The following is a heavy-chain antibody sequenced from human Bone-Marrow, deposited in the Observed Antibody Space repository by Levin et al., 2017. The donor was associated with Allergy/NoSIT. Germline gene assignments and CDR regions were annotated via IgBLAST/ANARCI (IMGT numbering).Heavy chain of an antibody. CDR2: LYYTGST. D-gene: IGHD3-22*01. CDR1: GASISSENYF. V-gene: IGHV4-39*01. Sequence: GSLRLSCSVSGASISSENYFWGWIRQPPGKGLEWIASLYYTGSTYYNPSLKSRVTISADTSKNQFPLNLRPVTAADTSVYYCSRLYYYESGVYHDAFDLWGQGTMVTVSS. J-gene: IGHJ3*01. CDR3: SRLYYYESGVYHDAFDL.